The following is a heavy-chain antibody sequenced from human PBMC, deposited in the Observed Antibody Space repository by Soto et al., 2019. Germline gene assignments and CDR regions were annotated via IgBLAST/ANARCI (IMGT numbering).Heavy chain of an antibody. J-gene: IGHJ4*02. V-gene: IGHV3-9*01. CDR1: GLNFQNYA. CDR3: XXXXXXXXXSDS. Sequence: EVQLVESGGGLVLPGRSLTLSCVASGLNFQNYAMQWVRQVPGKGLEWVSGINWSTGTTGYADTVKGRFLLSRDNARXXXXXXXXXXXXXXXXXXXXXXXXXXXXXSDSWGPGTLVTVSS. CDR2: INWSTGTT.